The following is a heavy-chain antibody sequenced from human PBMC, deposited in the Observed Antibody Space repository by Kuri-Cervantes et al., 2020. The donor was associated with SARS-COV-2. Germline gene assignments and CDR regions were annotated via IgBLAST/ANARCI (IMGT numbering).Heavy chain of an antibody. CDR1: GGSFSGYY. CDR3: ARGLDYDSSGYYRARGGVGYYYGMDV. CDR2: INHSGST. J-gene: IGHJ6*02. V-gene: IGHV4-34*01. Sequence: SQTLSLTCAVYGGSFSGYYWSWIRQPPGKGLEWIGEINHSGSTNYNPSLKSRVTISVDTSKNQFSLKLSSVTAADTAVYYCARGLDYDSSGYYRARGGVGYYYGMDVWGQGTTVTVSS. D-gene: IGHD3-22*01.